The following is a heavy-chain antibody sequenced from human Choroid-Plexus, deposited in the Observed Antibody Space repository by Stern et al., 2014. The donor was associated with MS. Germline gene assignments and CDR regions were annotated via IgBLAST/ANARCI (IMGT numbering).Heavy chain of an antibody. CDR3: TRGFLHYDSSPERD. CDR2: INPSTETA. D-gene: IGHD3-22*01. CDR1: GYTFTRYF. J-gene: IGHJ4*02. V-gene: IGHV1-46*01. Sequence: QDQLVQSGAEVKKPGASVKVSCKASGYTFTRYFIHWVREAPGQGLEWLGLINPSTETATYAQRFQGRVTVTSDTSTSTVYMQLSSLRSDDTAVYYCTRGFLHYDSSPERDWGQGTLVTVS.